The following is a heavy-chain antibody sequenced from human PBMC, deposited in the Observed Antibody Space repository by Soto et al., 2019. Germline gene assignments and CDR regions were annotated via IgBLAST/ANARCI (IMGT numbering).Heavy chain of an antibody. V-gene: IGHV3-48*02. Sequence: PVGSLRLSCAASGFIFSDYSMNWVRQAPGKGLEWISYISSRSNTIYYADSVKGRFTISRDNAKNSLYLQLNSLRDEDTAVYYCTNPFNWKSFYWGRGTLVTVSS. CDR1: GFIFSDYS. CDR3: TNPFNWKSFY. D-gene: IGHD1-20*01. J-gene: IGHJ4*02. CDR2: ISSRSNTI.